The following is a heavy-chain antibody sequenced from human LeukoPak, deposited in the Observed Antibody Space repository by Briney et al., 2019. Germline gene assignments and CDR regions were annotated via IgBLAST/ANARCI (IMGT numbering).Heavy chain of an antibody. V-gene: IGHV1-8*01. CDR1: GYTFTSYD. D-gene: IGHD5-12*01. CDR2: MNPNSGNT. J-gene: IGHJ6*02. CDR3: ARGGGYDYLLYYYYYYGMDV. Sequence: ASVKVSCKASGYTFTSYDINWVRQAPGQGLEWMGWMNPNSGNTGYAQKFQGRVTMTRNTSISTAYMELSSLRSEDTAVYYCARGGGYDYLLYYYYYYGMDVWGQGTTVTVSS.